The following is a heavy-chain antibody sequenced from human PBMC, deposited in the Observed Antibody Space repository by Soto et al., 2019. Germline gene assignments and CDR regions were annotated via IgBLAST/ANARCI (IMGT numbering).Heavy chain of an antibody. D-gene: IGHD6-19*01. J-gene: IGHJ4*02. Sequence: GGSLRLSCAASGFTFSSYGMHWVRQAPGKGLEWVAVIWYDGSNKYYADSVKGRFTISRDNSKNTLYLQMNSLRAEDTAVYYCARDTLPRIAVAGIVDYWGQGTLVTVSS. CDR2: IWYDGSNK. V-gene: IGHV3-33*01. CDR1: GFTFSSYG. CDR3: ARDTLPRIAVAGIVDY.